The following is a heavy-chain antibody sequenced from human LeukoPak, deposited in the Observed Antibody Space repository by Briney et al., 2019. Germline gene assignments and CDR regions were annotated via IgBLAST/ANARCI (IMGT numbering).Heavy chain of an antibody. V-gene: IGHV5-51*01. CDR2: IYPGDSDT. CDR1: GYSFTTYW. CDR3: ARHSSDSSGYYDQIDY. Sequence: GESLKISFKGSGYSFTTYWIGWVRPMPGKGLEWMGIIYPGDSDTRYSPSFQGQVTISADKSISTAYLQWSSLKASDTAMYYCARHSSDSSGYYDQIDYWGQGTLVTVSS. J-gene: IGHJ4*02. D-gene: IGHD3-22*01.